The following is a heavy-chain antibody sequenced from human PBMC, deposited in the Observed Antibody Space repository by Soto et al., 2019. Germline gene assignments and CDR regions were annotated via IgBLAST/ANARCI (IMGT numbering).Heavy chain of an antibody. CDR1: GGSISSSNW. Sequence: SETLSLTCAVSGGSISSSNWWSWVRQPPGKGLEWIGEIYYSGSTYYNPSLKSRVTISVDTSKNQFSLKLSSVTAADTAVYYCARGLRDSSSNWFDPWGQGTLVTVSS. CDR2: IYYSGST. CDR3: ARGLRDSSSNWFDP. D-gene: IGHD6-13*01. V-gene: IGHV4-4*02. J-gene: IGHJ5*02.